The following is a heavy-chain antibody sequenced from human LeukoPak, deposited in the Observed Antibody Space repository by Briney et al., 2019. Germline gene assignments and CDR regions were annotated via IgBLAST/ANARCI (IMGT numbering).Heavy chain of an antibody. D-gene: IGHD4-23*01. Sequence: GGSLRLSCAASGFTVSRNYMSWVRQAPGKGLEWVTVIYSGGSTYYADSVKGRFTISRDNSKNTLYLQMNSLRAEDTAVYYCARVGVDDSGNILKYFFDYWGQGTLVTVSS. J-gene: IGHJ4*02. CDR1: GFTVSRNY. V-gene: IGHV3-66*01. CDR2: IYSGGST. CDR3: ARVGVDDSGNILKYFFDY.